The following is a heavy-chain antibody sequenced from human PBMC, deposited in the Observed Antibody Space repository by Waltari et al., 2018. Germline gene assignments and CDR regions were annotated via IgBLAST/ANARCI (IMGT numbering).Heavy chain of an antibody. V-gene: IGHV3-48*03. CDR2: ISSSGSTI. D-gene: IGHD3-3*01. CDR3: ARDTIFGVVSMPVGEPGYYGMDV. CDR1: GFTFSSYD. J-gene: IGHJ6*02. Sequence: EVQLVESGGGLVQPGGSLRLPCAASGFTFSSYDMNWVRQAPGKGLEWVSYISSSGSTIYYADSVKGRFTISRDNAKNSLYLQMNSLRAEDTAVYYCARDTIFGVVSMPVGEPGYYGMDVWGQGTTVTVSS.